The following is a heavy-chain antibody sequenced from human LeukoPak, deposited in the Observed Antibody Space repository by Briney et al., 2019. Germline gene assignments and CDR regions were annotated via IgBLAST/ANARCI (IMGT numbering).Heavy chain of an antibody. V-gene: IGHV1-46*01. J-gene: IGHJ4*02. D-gene: IGHD3-9*01. Sequence: ASVKVSCKTSRYTFTNYYVHWVRQAPGQGLEWMGMINPPSGSTNYAQKFQDRLTMTRDMSTSTIYMELSSLRSEDTAVYFCARDPSPPDDILTGYFDYWGQGTLVTVSS. CDR1: RYTFTNYY. CDR3: ARDPSPPDDILTGYFDY. CDR2: INPPSGST.